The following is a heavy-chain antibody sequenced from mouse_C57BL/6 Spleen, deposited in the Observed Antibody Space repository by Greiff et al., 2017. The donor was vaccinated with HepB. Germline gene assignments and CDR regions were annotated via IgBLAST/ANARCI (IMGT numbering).Heavy chain of an antibody. CDR1: GFTFSSYA. V-gene: IGHV5-4*01. Sequence: EVHLVESGGGLVKPGGSLKLSCAASGFTFSSYAMSWVRQTPEKRLEWVATISDGGSYTYYPDNVKGRFTISRDNAKNNLYLQMSHLKSEDTAMYYCAREDTAQARAMDYWGQGTSVTVSS. J-gene: IGHJ4*01. CDR2: ISDGGSYT. CDR3: AREDTAQARAMDY. D-gene: IGHD3-2*02.